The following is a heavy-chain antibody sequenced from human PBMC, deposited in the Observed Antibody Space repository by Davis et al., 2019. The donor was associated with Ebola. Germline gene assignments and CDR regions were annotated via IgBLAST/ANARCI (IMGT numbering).Heavy chain of an antibody. CDR2: IYPGDSDT. V-gene: IGHV5-51*01. CDR1: GYRFTSDW. Sequence: GESLKISCKASGYRFTSDWIGWVRQMPGKGLEWMGIIYPGDSDTRYSPSSQGHVTISVDKSISTTFLQWSSLEASDTAMYYCATHCSTTSCHAPSWGQGTLVTVSS. J-gene: IGHJ5*02. D-gene: IGHD2-2*01. CDR3: ATHCSTTSCHAPS.